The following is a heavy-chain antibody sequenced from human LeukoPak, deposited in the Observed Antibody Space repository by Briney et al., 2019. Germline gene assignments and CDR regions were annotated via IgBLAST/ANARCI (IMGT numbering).Heavy chain of an antibody. V-gene: IGHV4-34*01. Sequence: SETLSLTCAVDGGSFSGYYWSWICQPPGKGLEWIGEINHSGSTNYNPSLKSRVTISVDTSKNQFSLKLSSVTAADTAVYYCARGIPRQYSSSWYNYWGQGTLVTVSS. D-gene: IGHD6-13*01. CDR2: INHSGST. J-gene: IGHJ4*02. CDR1: GGSFSGYY. CDR3: ARGIPRQYSSSWYNY.